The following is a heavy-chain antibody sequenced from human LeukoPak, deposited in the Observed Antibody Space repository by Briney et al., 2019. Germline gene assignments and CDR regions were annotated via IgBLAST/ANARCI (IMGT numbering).Heavy chain of an antibody. CDR1: GVSISSSSYC. CDR3: ARERFLHTFDP. Sequence: SETLSLTCTVSGVSISSSSYCWGWIRQPPGKGLEWFGSIYYSGSTYYNPSLKSRVTISVDTSKNQFSLKLSSVTAADTAVYYCARERFLHTFDPWGQGTLVTVSS. J-gene: IGHJ5*02. V-gene: IGHV4-39*07. CDR2: IYYSGST.